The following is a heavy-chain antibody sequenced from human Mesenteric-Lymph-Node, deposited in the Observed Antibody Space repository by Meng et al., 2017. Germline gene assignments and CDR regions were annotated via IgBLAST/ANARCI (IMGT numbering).Heavy chain of an antibody. V-gene: IGHV3-7*03. CDR1: GFTLSRYS. J-gene: IGHJ6*02. CDR3: AKDFDYYHSGNPTYYGMDV. Sequence: GGSLRLSCTASGFTLSRYSMNWVRQAPGKGLEWVATISQDGSGIYYVDSVKGRFTISRDNSKNTLYLQMNSLRAEDTAVYYCAKDFDYYHSGNPTYYGMDVWGQGTTVTVSS. D-gene: IGHD3-10*01. CDR2: ISQDGSGI.